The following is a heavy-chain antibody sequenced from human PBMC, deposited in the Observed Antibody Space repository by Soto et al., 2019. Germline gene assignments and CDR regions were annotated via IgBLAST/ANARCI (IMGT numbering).Heavy chain of an antibody. Sequence: GGSLRLSCAASGFTFSSYAMHWVRQAPGKGLEWVAVISYDGSNKYYADSVKGRFTISRDNSKNTLYLQMNSLRAEDAAVYYCAKAPCTNGVCPQYYGMDVWGQGTTVTVSS. V-gene: IGHV3-30-3*01. D-gene: IGHD2-8*01. CDR2: ISYDGSNK. CDR1: GFTFSSYA. CDR3: AKAPCTNGVCPQYYGMDV. J-gene: IGHJ6*02.